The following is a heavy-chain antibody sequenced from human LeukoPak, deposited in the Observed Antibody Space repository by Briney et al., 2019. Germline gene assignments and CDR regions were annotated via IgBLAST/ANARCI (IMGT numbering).Heavy chain of an antibody. V-gene: IGHV1-18*01. D-gene: IGHD6-13*01. Sequence: ASVKVSCKASGYTFTSYGISWVRQAPGQGLEWMGWISAYNGNTNYAQKLQGRDTMTTDTSTSTAYMELRSLRSDDTAVYYCARDLFEGLAYSSSRTAPAAYYYYGMDVWGQGTTVTVSS. CDR2: ISAYNGNT. J-gene: IGHJ6*02. CDR1: GYTFTSYG. CDR3: ARDLFEGLAYSSSRTAPAAYYYYGMDV.